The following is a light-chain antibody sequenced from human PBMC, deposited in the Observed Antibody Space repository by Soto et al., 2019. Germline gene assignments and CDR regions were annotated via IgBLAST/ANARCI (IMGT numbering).Light chain of an antibody. J-gene: IGKJ1*01. V-gene: IGKV1-5*03. CDR1: QSIGNW. CDR3: QQHDDYPRT. CDR2: KAS. Sequence: DIPMTQSPSTLSASVGDRVTITCRASQSIGNWLAWYQQKLGKAPKLLIYKASNLETGVPSRFSGSGSGTEFTLTISCLQPDDFAIYYCQQHDDYPRTFGQGTKVEIK.